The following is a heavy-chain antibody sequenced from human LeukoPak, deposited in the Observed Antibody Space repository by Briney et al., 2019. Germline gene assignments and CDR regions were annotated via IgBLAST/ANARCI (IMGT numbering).Heavy chain of an antibody. CDR3: ERASGDIVETATMGSY. Sequence: GRSLRLSCAASGFILSVYSMNWVPQAPGKGLECVSSISSSSSSIYYADSVKGRFTISRDSAKTSLYLQMNSLRAEDTAVYYCERASGDIVETATMGSYWGQGTLVTVSS. CDR1: GFILSVYS. D-gene: IGHD5-24*01. CDR2: ISSSSSSI. V-gene: IGHV3-21*01. J-gene: IGHJ4*02.